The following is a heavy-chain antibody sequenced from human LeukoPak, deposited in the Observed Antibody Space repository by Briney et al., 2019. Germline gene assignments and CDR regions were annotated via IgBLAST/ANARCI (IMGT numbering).Heavy chain of an antibody. CDR1: GFTFSSYG. V-gene: IGHV3-30*18. CDR3: AKDQLGYCSSTSCYDGGDYYYGMDV. CDR2: ISYDGSNK. Sequence: GGSLRLSCAASGFTFSSYGMHWVRQAPGKGLEWVAVISYDGSNKYYADSVKGRFTISRDNSKNTLYLQMNSLRAEDTAVYYCAKDQLGYCSSTSCYDGGDYYYGMDVWGQGTTVTVSS. D-gene: IGHD2-2*01. J-gene: IGHJ6*02.